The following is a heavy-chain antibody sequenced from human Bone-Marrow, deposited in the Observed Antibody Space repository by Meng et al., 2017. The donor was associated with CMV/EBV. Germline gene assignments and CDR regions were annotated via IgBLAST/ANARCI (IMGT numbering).Heavy chain of an antibody. CDR3: AGVKITIFGVVIGHFDY. D-gene: IGHD3-3*01. CDR2: IYYSGST. CDR1: GGSISSSSYY. V-gene: IGHV4-39*07. J-gene: IGHJ4*02. Sequence: SETLSLTCTVSGGSISSSSYYWGWIRQPPGKGLEWIGSIYYSGSTYYNPSLKSRVTISVDTSKNQFSLKLSSVTAADTAAYYCAGVKITIFGVVIGHFDYWGQGTLVTVSS.